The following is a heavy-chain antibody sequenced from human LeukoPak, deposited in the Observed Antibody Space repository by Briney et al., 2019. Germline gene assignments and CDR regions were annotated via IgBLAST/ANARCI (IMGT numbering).Heavy chain of an antibody. Sequence: GASVKVSCKASGYTFTAFYIHWVRQAPGQGLEWMGWINPNTGGTDYVQKFQGRVTMTRDTSISTAYMELSRLRSDDTAVYYCARTTYSSSWSDYWGQGTLVTVSS. CDR1: GYTFTAFY. V-gene: IGHV1-2*02. CDR2: INPNTGGT. CDR3: ARTTYSSSWSDY. J-gene: IGHJ4*02. D-gene: IGHD6-13*01.